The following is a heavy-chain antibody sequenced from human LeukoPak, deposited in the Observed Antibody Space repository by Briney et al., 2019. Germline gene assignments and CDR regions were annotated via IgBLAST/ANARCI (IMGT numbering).Heavy chain of an antibody. D-gene: IGHD3-22*01. CDR1: EYNSTGYY. CDR3: ARAITMIVVVMADY. J-gene: IGHJ4*02. V-gene: IGHV1-2*02. CDR2: INPNSGGT. Sequence: ASVKVSCKASEYNSTGYYMHWVRQAPGQGLEWMGWINPNSGGTNYAQKFQGRVTMTRDTSISTAYMELSRLRSDDTAVYYCARAITMIVVVMADYWGQGTLVTVSS.